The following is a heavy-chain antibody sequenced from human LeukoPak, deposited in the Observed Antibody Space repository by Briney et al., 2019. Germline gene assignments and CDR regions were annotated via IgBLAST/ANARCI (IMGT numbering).Heavy chain of an antibody. V-gene: IGHV3-33*01. CDR2: IWYDGSNK. CDR3: ARSYSSSSYDAFDI. Sequence: GRSLRLSCAASGFTFSSYAMHWVRQAPGKGLEWVAVIWYDGSNKYYADSVKGRFTISRDNSKNTPYLQMNSLRAEDTAVYYCARSYSSSSYDAFDIWGQGTMVTVSS. J-gene: IGHJ3*02. D-gene: IGHD6-13*01. CDR1: GFTFSSYA.